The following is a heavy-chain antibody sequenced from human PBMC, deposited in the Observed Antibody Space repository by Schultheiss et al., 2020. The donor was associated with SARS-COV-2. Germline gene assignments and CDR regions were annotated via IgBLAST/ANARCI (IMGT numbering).Heavy chain of an antibody. J-gene: IGHJ4*02. CDR1: GFTFSNAW. D-gene: IGHD6-13*01. CDR2: ISSSSSYI. Sequence: GGSLRLSCAASGFTFSNAWMSWFRQAPGKGLEWVSSISSSSSYIYYADSVKGRFTISRDNSKNTLYLQVNSLRAEDTAFYYCARGQGGIATYNAPQDWGQGTLVTVSS. CDR3: ARGQGGIATYNAPQD. V-gene: IGHV3-21*01.